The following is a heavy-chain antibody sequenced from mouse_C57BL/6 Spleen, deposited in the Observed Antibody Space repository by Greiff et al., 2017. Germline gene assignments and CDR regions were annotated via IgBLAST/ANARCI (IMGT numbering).Heavy chain of an antibody. D-gene: IGHD2-4*01. Sequence: VKLVESGPGLVQPSQSLSITCTVSGFSLTSYGVHWVRQSPGKGLEWLGVIWSGGSTDYNAAFISRLSISKDNSKSQVFFKMNSLQADDTAIYYCALQRGYYDYEVDYWGQGTTLTVSS. CDR3: ALQRGYYDYEVDY. CDR2: IWSGGST. J-gene: IGHJ2*01. CDR1: GFSLTSYG. V-gene: IGHV2-2*01.